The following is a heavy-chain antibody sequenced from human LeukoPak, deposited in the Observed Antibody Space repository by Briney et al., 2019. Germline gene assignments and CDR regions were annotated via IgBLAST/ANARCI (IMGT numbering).Heavy chain of an antibody. V-gene: IGHV3-33*01. J-gene: IGHJ3*02. CDR1: GFTFSSYG. CDR3: ARELGRVGAFDI. Sequence: GGSLRLSCAASGFTFSSYGMHWVRQAPGKELGWVAVIWYDGSNKYYADSVKGRFIISRDNSKNTLYLQMNSLRAEDTAVYYCARELGRVGAFDIWGQGTMVTVSS. D-gene: IGHD1-26*01. CDR2: IWYDGSNK.